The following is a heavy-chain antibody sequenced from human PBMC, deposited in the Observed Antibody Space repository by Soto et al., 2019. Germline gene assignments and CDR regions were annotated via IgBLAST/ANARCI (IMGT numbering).Heavy chain of an antibody. CDR3: AGHSSGVPGYYYGMDV. CDR2: IIPIFDTA. D-gene: IGHD3-22*01. V-gene: IGHV1-69*12. J-gene: IGHJ6*02. CDR1: GGTFSSYA. Sequence: QVQRVQSGAGVKKPGSSVKVSCKASGGTFSSYAIGWVRQAPGQGLGWMGGIIPIFDTADYAQKFQGRVTITADESTNTAYMELSSLRSEDTAVYYCAGHSSGVPGYYYGMDVWGQGTTVTVSS.